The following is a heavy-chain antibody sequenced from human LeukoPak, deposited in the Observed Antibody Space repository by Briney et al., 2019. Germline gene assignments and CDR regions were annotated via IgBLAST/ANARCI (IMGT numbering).Heavy chain of an antibody. CDR3: AKPRPSYSSSWYDH. V-gene: IGHV3-23*01. Sequence: PGGSLRLSCAGYGFSFSSYEMNWVRQAPGKGLEWVSAISGSGGSTYYADSVKGRFTISRDNSKNTLYLQMNSLRAEDTAVYYCAKPRPSYSSSWYDHWGQGTLVTVSS. CDR1: GFSFSSYE. J-gene: IGHJ5*02. D-gene: IGHD6-13*01. CDR2: ISGSGGST.